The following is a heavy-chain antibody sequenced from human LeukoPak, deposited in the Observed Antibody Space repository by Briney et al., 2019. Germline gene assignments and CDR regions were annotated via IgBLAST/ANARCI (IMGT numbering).Heavy chain of an antibody. CDR2: IYYSGST. CDR1: GGSISSGGYY. CDR3: ARETRLSSSSEFYYYGMDV. V-gene: IGHV4-31*03. D-gene: IGHD6-13*01. Sequence: SETLSLTCTVSGGSISSGGYYWSWIRQHPGKGLEWIGYIYYSGSTYYNPSLKSRVTISVDTSKNQFSLKLSSVTAADTAAYYCARETRLSSSSEFYYYGMDVWGQGTTVTVSS. J-gene: IGHJ6*02.